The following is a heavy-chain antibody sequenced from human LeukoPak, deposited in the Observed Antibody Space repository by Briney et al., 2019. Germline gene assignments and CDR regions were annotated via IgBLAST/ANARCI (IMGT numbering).Heavy chain of an antibody. Sequence: SSETLSLTCAVSGYSISSGYYWGWIRQPPGKGLEWIGSIYHSGSTHYNPSLKSRVTISVDTSKDQFSLKLSSVTAADTAVYYCARQYCSGGSCYIGYWGQGTLVTVSS. J-gene: IGHJ4*02. CDR2: IYHSGST. CDR1: GYSISSGYY. V-gene: IGHV4-38-2*01. CDR3: ARQYCSGGSCYIGY. D-gene: IGHD2-15*01.